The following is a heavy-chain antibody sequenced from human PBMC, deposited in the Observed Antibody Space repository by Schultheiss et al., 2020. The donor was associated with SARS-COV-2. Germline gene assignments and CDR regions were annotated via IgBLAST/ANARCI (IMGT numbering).Heavy chain of an antibody. J-gene: IGHJ6*02. D-gene: IGHD3-16*01. CDR2: IWYDGSNK. V-gene: IGHV3-33*07. Sequence: GESLKISCAASGFTFSRYGMYWVRQAPGKGLEWVAVIWYDGSNKYYADSVKGRFTVSRDSSKNTLFLQMDYLRVDDTAVYYCARDRWGEDGMDVWGQGTTVTVSS. CDR3: ARDRWGEDGMDV. CDR1: GFTFSRYG.